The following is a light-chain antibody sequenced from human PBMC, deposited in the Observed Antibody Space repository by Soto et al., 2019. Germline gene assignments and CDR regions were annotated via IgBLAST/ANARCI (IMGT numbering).Light chain of an antibody. CDR1: QRLDNC. CDR3: QQYNRYWS. J-gene: IGKJ1*01. V-gene: IGKV1-5*01. CDR2: DVS. Sequence: DIQMTQSPSTLSASIGDRVTITCRASQRLDNCLAWYQQKPGKAPKLLTYDVSSLESGVPSRFSGSGSETEFTLTISSLFPDDFATYDGQQYNRYWSCGQGTKVEIK.